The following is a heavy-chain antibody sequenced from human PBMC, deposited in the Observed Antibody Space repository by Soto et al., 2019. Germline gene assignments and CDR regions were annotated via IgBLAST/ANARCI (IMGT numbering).Heavy chain of an antibody. V-gene: IGHV4-30-2*01. J-gene: IGHJ4*02. CDR1: GGSISSGGYS. CDR2: IYHSGST. D-gene: IGHD3-9*01. Sequence: PSETLSLTCAVSGGSISSGGYSWSWIRQPPGKGLEWIGYIYHSGSTYYNPSLESRVTISVDRSKNQFSLKLSSVTAADTAVYYCARGGYDILTGYPSDYFDYWGQGTLVPVSS. CDR3: ARGGYDILTGYPSDYFDY.